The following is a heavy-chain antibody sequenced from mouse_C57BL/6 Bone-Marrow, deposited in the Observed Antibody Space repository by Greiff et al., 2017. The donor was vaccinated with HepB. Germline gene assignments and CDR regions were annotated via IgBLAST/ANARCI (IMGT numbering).Heavy chain of an antibody. J-gene: IGHJ1*03. V-gene: IGHV5-6*01. D-gene: IGHD1-1*01. Sequence: EVQLVESGGDLVKPGGSLKLSCAASGFTFSSYGMSWVRQTPDKRLEWVATISSGGSYTYYPDSVKGRFTISRDNAKNTLYLQMSSLKSEDTAMYYCARKKRQLLRDWYFDVWGTGTTVTVSS. CDR2: ISSGGSYT. CDR1: GFTFSSYG. CDR3: ARKKRQLLRDWYFDV.